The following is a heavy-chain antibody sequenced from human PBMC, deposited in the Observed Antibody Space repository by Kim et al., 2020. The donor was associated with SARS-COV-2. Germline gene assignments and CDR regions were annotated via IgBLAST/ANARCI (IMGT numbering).Heavy chain of an antibody. CDR2: ITSRSEYI. CDR3: TREGYYSALDV. CDR1: GFTLSSYS. Sequence: GGSLRLSCAASGFTLSSYSMKWVRQAPGKGLEWVSFITSRSEYIHYADSVKGRFTISRDNAKNSVFLQMNSLRAEDTAVYYCTREGYYSALDVWGQGTTVTVSS. J-gene: IGHJ6*02. V-gene: IGHV3-21*01.